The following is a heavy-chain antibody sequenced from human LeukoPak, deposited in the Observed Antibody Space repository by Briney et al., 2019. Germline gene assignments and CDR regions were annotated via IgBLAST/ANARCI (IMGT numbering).Heavy chain of an antibody. V-gene: IGHV4-4*02. CDR1: GGSITSHSW. CDR2: IYHGGDT. J-gene: IGHJ4*02. CDR3: ASHITVLGTRGFDY. D-gene: IGHD6-19*01. Sequence: SETLSLTCAVSGGSITSHSWWSWVRQPPGKGLEWIGEIYHGGDTNYDPSVKSRVTMSVDKSKNHFSLNLRSVTAADTAIYYCASHITVLGTRGFDYWGQGILVTVSS.